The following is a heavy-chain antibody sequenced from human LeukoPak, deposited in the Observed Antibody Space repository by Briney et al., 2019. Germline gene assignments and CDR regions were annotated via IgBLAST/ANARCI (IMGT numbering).Heavy chain of an antibody. D-gene: IGHD2-8*01. CDR3: ARGRVVLMVYAASSNWFDP. V-gene: IGHV4-34*01. Sequence: SETLSLTCAVYGGSFSGYYWSWIRQPPGKGLEWIGEINHSGSTNYNPSLKSRVTISVETYKNQFSLKLSSVTAADTAVYYCARGRVVLMVYAASSNWFDPWGQGTLVTVSS. CDR1: GGSFSGYY. J-gene: IGHJ5*02. CDR2: INHSGST.